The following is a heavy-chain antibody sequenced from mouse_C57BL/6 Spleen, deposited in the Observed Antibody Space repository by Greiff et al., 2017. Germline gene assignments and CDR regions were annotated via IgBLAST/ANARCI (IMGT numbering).Heavy chain of an antibody. J-gene: IGHJ1*03. CDR2: INYDGSST. V-gene: IGHV5-16*01. CDR3: ARDLITTVVADWYFDV. CDR1: GFTFSDYY. Sequence: EVHLVESEGGLVPPGSSMKLSCTASGFTFSDYYMAWVRQVPEKGLEWVANINYDGSSTYYLASLKSRLIISRDNAKNILYLQMSSLKSEDTATYYGARDLITTVVADWYFDVWGTGTTVTVSS. D-gene: IGHD1-1*01.